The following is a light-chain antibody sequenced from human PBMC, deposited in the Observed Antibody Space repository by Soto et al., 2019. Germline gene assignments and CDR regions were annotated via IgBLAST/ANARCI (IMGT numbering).Light chain of an antibody. J-gene: IGKJ5*01. CDR1: QSVSSSY. V-gene: IGKV3-20*01. Sequence: EIVLTQSPGTLSLSRGERATLSCRASQSVSSSYLASYHQKPGQAPRLLISGPSSRATGIPDRFSGSGSGTDFTLTISTLEPGAFAVYYCQRYATSHFGQGTRLEI. CDR2: GPS. CDR3: QRYATSH.